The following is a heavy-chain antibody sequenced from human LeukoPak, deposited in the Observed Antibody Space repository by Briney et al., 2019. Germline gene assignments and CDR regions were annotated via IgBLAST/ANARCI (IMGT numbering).Heavy chain of an antibody. CDR2: IRNKAYRGTT. CDR1: GFTFSSYG. Sequence: GGSLRLSCAASGFTFSSYGMHWVRQAPGKGLEWVGFIRNKAYRGTTEYAASVKGRFSISRDDSKSIAYLQMNSLKTEDTAVYFCTKENIVVVPAAMKYYYYYMDVWGKGTTVTVSS. V-gene: IGHV3-49*04. CDR3: TKENIVVVPAAMKYYYYYMDV. J-gene: IGHJ6*03. D-gene: IGHD2-2*01.